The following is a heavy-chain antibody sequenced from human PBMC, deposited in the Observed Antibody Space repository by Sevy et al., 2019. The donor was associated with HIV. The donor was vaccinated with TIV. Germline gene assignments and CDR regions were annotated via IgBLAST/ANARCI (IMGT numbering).Heavy chain of an antibody. CDR2: ISSSSSYI. V-gene: IGHV3-21*01. Sequence: GGSLRLSCAASGFTFSSYSMNWVRQAPGKGLEWVSSISSSSSYIYYADSVKGRFTISRDNARNSLYLQINSLRAEDTAVYYCAREKVVPGARSPPLGRYYYYGMDVWGQGTTVTVSS. CDR3: AREKVVPGARSPPLGRYYYYGMDV. D-gene: IGHD2-2*01. J-gene: IGHJ6*02. CDR1: GFTFSSYS.